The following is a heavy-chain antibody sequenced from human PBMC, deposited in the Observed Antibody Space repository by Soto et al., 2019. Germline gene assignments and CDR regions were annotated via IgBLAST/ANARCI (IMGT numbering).Heavy chain of an antibody. V-gene: IGHV3-23*01. CDR2: VDSSGESP. Sequence: EVQLLESGGDLVHPGGSLRLSCAASGFKFSNYAMTWVRQAPGKGLEWVSSVDSSGESPSYADAVKGRFSISRDNTKNTLYLQVNSLRVGDTAIYYCATRLVGWFDPDRLHYYYRLDVWGQGTTVSVSS. CDR1: GFKFSNYA. D-gene: IGHD6-19*01. CDR3: ATRLVGWFDPDRLHYYYRLDV. J-gene: IGHJ6*02.